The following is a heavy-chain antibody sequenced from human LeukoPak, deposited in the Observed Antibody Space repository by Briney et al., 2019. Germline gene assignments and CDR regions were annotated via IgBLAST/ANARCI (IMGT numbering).Heavy chain of an antibody. J-gene: IGHJ4*02. D-gene: IGHD3-22*01. Sequence: GGSLRLSCAASGFTFSSYAMSWVRQAPGKGPEWVSAISGSGGSTYYADSVKGRFTISRDNSKNTLYLQMNSLRAEDTAVYYCAKDTATWYYYDSSGYYYDYWGQGTLVTVSS. CDR3: AKDTATWYYYDSSGYYYDY. V-gene: IGHV3-23*01. CDR2: ISGSGGST. CDR1: GFTFSSYA.